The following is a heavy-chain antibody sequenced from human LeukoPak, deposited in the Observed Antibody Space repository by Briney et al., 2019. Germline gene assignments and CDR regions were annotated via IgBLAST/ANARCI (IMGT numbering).Heavy chain of an antibody. CDR2: FDPEDGET. V-gene: IGHV1-24*01. Sequence: ASVKVSCKVSGYTLTELSMHWVRQAPGKELEWMGGFDPEDGETIYAQKFQGRVTMTEDTSTDTAYMELSSLRSEDTAVYYCATAPWDCSGGSCDRYYFDYWGQGTLVTVSS. D-gene: IGHD2-15*01. CDR1: GYTLTELS. CDR3: ATAPWDCSGGSCDRYYFDY. J-gene: IGHJ4*02.